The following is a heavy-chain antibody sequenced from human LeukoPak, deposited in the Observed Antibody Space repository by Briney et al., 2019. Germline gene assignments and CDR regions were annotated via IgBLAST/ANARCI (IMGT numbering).Heavy chain of an antibody. CDR2: ISSSGSTI. CDR3: AELAITMIGGV. CDR1: GFTFSSYE. V-gene: IGHV3-48*03. Sequence: GGSLRLSCAASGFTFSSYEMNWVRQAPGRGLEWVSYISSSGSTIYYADSVKGRFTISRDSAKNSLYLQMNSLRGEDTAVYYCAELAITMIGGVWGKGTTVTISS. D-gene: IGHD3-10*02. J-gene: IGHJ6*04.